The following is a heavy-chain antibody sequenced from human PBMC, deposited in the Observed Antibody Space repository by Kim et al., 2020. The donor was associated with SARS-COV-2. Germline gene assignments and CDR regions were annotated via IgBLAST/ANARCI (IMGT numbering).Heavy chain of an antibody. Sequence: GGSLRLSCAASGFTFSNAWMSWVRQAPGKGLEWVGRIKSKTDGGTTDYAAPVKGRFTISRDDSKNTLYLQMNSLKTEDTAVYYCTTDPRYCSSTSCFSVGWGQGTLVTVSS. CDR3: TTDPRYCSSTSCFSVG. D-gene: IGHD2-2*01. CDR1: GFTFSNAW. CDR2: IKSKTDGGTT. J-gene: IGHJ4*02. V-gene: IGHV3-15*01.